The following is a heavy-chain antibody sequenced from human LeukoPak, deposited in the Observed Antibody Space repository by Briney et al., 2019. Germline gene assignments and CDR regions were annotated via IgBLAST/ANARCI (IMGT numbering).Heavy chain of an antibody. Sequence: ASVKVSCKASGYTFTSYYMHWVRQAPGQGLEWMGIINPSGGSTSYAQKFQGRVTMTRDTSTSTVYMELSSLRSEDTAVYYCARESPFGELSGWFDPWGQGTLVTVSS. CDR3: ARESPFGELSGWFDP. CDR2: INPSGGST. V-gene: IGHV1-46*01. J-gene: IGHJ5*02. CDR1: GYTFTSYY. D-gene: IGHD3-10*01.